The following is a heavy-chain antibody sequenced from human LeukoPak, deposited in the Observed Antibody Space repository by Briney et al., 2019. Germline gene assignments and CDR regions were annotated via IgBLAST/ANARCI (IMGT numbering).Heavy chain of an antibody. V-gene: IGHV1-8*03. CDR2: MNPNSGNT. Sequence: ASVKVSCKASGYTFTSYDINWVRQATGQGLEWMGWMNPNSGNTAYAQKFQGRVTITRNTSISTAYMELSSLRSEDMAVYYCARDSDDYVWGSYRALYYWGQGTLVTVSS. CDR3: ARDSDDYVWGSYRALYY. J-gene: IGHJ4*02. D-gene: IGHD3-16*02. CDR1: GYTFTSYD.